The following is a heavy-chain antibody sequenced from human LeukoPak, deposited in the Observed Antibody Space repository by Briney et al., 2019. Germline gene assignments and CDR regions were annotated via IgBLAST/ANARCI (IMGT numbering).Heavy chain of an antibody. Sequence: QPGGSLRLSCVASGFTFSTYGMSWVRQAPGKGLEWVSAISGSGGSTYYADSVKGRFTISRDNSKNTLYLQMNSLRAEDTAVYYCARDERLLSFLKWGQGTLVTVSS. CDR2: ISGSGGST. J-gene: IGHJ4*02. CDR3: ARDERLLSFLK. D-gene: IGHD3-3*01. V-gene: IGHV3-23*01. CDR1: GFTFSTYG.